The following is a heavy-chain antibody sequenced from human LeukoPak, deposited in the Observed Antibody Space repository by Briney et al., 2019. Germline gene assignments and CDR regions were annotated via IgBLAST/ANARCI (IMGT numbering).Heavy chain of an antibody. CDR3: AKREGSPDGGCFEI. CDR2: ISSDGGST. V-gene: IGHV3-23*01. Sequence: GGTLRLSCAASGFTFSTYGMSWVRQAPGKGLEWVSAISSDGGSTYYAYSVKGRFTISRDNSKNTLYVQMNSLRAEDTAVYYCAKREGSPDGGCFEIWGQGTRVTVSS. CDR1: GFTFSTYG. J-gene: IGHJ3*02. D-gene: IGHD2-15*01.